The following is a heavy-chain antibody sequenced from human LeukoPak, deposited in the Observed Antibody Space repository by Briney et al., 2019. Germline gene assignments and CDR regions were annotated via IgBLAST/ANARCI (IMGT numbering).Heavy chain of an antibody. D-gene: IGHD6-13*01. CDR2: ILYEGSNK. V-gene: IGHV3-30*03. CDR1: GFPLCSYG. J-gene: IGHJ4*02. Sequence: GGPLRLSCAPWGFPLCSYGMLGPPHARDEAVEGGAYILYEGSNKYYAASVKGRFTISRDNSKNTLYLQMNSLRAEDTAVYYCARGDSSSWYLFFDYWGQGTLVTVSS. CDR3: ARGDSSSWYLFFDY.